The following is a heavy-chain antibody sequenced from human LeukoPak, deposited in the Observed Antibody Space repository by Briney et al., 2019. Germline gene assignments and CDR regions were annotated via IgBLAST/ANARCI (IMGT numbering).Heavy chain of an antibody. CDR3: ARAPPRLDGYILYY. J-gene: IGHJ4*02. V-gene: IGHV1-69*04. Sequence: ASVKVSCKASGGTFSNLAISWVRQAPGQELEWMGRIIPTTGLANYAQNFQGRVTITADKSTSTAYMELSSLRSEDTAVYYCARAPPRLDGYILYYWGQGTLVTVSS. CDR2: IIPTTGLA. D-gene: IGHD5-24*01. CDR1: GGTFSNLA.